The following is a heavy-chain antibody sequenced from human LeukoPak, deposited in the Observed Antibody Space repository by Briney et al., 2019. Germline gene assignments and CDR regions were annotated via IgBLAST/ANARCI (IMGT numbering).Heavy chain of an antibody. D-gene: IGHD2-15*01. J-gene: IGHJ4*02. CDR3: ARQGYCSGGSCYSS. CDR2: IYYSGST. V-gene: IGHV4-39*07. Sequence: SETLSLTCTVSGGSISSSSYYWGWIRQPPGKGLEWIGSIYYSGSTYYNPSLKSRVTISVDTSKNQFSLKLSSVTAADTAVYYCARQGYCSGGSCYSSWGQGTLVTVSS. CDR1: GGSISSSSYY.